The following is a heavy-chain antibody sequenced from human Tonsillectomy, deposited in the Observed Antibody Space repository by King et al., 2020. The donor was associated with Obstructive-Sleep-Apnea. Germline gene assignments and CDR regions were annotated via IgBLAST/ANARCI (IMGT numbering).Heavy chain of an antibody. CDR3: ARDKLCAY. D-gene: IGHD3-16*01. Sequence: VQLVESGGGLVQPGGSLRLSCAASGLTFSSYSMNWVRQAPGKGLEWVSYISSSSSTIDYADSVKGRFTISRDNAKNSLYLQMNSLRAEDTAVYYCARDKLCAYWGQGTLVTVSS. J-gene: IGHJ4*02. CDR2: ISSSSSTI. V-gene: IGHV3-48*04. CDR1: GLTFSSYS.